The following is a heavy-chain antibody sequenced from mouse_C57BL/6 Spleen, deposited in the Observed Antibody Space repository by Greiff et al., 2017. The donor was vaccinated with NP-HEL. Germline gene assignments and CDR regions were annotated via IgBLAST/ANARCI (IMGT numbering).Heavy chain of an antibody. V-gene: IGHV1-52*01. Sequence: QVQLQQPGAELVRPGSSVKLSCKASGYTFTSYWMHWVKQRPIQGLEWIGNIDPSDSETHYNQKFKDKATLTVDKSSSTAYMQLSSLTSEDSAVYYCARGLRLRGYYAMDYWGQGTSVTVSS. CDR3: ARGLRLRGYYAMDY. CDR2: IDPSDSET. J-gene: IGHJ4*01. D-gene: IGHD3-2*02. CDR1: GYTFTSYW.